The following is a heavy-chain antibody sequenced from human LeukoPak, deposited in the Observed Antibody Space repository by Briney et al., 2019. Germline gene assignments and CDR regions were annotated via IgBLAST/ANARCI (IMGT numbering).Heavy chain of an antibody. Sequence: GGSLRLSCTASGFTFGGYAMSWVRQAPEKGLEWVSAITGGGADTYYADSVRGRFTISRDNSKDTLYLQMNSLRAEDTAVYYCAKELYNYGYKGLDYWGQGTLVTVSS. CDR1: GFTFGGYA. V-gene: IGHV3-23*01. D-gene: IGHD5-18*01. CDR2: ITGGGADT. J-gene: IGHJ4*02. CDR3: AKELYNYGYKGLDY.